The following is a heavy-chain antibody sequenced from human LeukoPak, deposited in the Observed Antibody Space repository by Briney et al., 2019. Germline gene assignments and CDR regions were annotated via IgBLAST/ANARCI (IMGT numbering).Heavy chain of an antibody. CDR2: INSDESST. Sequence: GGSLRLSCAASGFTFSSYWMHWVRQAPGKGLVWVSRINSDESSTTYADSVKGRFTISRDNAKNTLYPQMNSLRAEDTAVYYCARARYNSSPVDYWGQGTLVTVSS. J-gene: IGHJ4*02. V-gene: IGHV3-74*01. CDR3: ARARYNSSPVDY. D-gene: IGHD6-13*01. CDR1: GFTFSSYW.